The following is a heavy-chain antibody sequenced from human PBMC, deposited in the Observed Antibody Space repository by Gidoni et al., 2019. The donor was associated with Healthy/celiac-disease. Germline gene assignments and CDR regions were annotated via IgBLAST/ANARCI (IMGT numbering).Heavy chain of an antibody. CDR2: ILPIFGTA. D-gene: IGHD6-19*01. Sequence: QVQLVQSGAEVKKPGSSVKVSCTASGGTFSSYAISWVRQDPGQGLEWMGGILPIFGTAKDAQKFQGRVTITADKSTSTAYMELSSLRSEDTAVYYCARDEGEAVTLTGLDPWGQGTLVTVSS. CDR3: ARDEGEAVTLTGLDP. CDR1: GGTFSSYA. V-gene: IGHV1-69*06. J-gene: IGHJ5*02.